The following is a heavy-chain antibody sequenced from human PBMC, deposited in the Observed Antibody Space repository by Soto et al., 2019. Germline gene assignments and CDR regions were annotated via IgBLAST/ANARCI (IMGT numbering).Heavy chain of an antibody. Sequence: EVQLVESGGGLVQPGRSLRLSCAASGFTFDDYAMHWVRQAPGKGLEWVSGISWNSGSIGYVDSVKGRFTISRDNAKNSLYLQMNSLRAEDTALYYGGREGAAAADTSGSNSYNWFDPWGQGTLVTVSS. J-gene: IGHJ5*02. D-gene: IGHD6-13*01. CDR2: ISWNSGSI. CDR3: GREGAAAADTSGSNSYNWFDP. CDR1: GFTFDDYA. V-gene: IGHV3-9*01.